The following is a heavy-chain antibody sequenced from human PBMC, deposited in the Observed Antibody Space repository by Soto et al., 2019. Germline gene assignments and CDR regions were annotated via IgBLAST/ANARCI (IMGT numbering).Heavy chain of an antibody. CDR1: GGSISSYY. CDR3: ARGVLGYCSGGSCSHDAFDI. J-gene: IGHJ3*02. CDR2: IYYSGST. Sequence: SETLSLTCTVSGGSISSYYWSWIRQPPGKGLEWIGYIYYSGSTNYNPSLKSRVTISVDTSKNQFSLKLSSVTAADTAVYYCARGVLGYCSGGSCSHDAFDIWGQGTMVTVSS. D-gene: IGHD2-15*01. V-gene: IGHV4-59*01.